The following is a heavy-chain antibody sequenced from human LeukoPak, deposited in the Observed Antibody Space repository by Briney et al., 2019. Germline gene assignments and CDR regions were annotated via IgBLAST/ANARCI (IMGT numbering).Heavy chain of an antibody. CDR2: IWFDGSNK. V-gene: IGHV3-33*01. CDR1: GFTFSSYG. CDR3: ARGADYGGNSFDY. Sequence: GGSLRLSCAAPGFTFSSYGMHWVRQAPGKGLEWVAVIWFDGSNKYYADSVKGRFTISRDNSKNTLYLQMNSLRAEDTAVYYCARGADYGGNSFDYWGQGTLVTVSS. J-gene: IGHJ4*02. D-gene: IGHD4-23*01.